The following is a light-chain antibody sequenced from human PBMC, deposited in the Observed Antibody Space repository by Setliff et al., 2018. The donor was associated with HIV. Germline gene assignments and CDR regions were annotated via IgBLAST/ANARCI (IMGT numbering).Light chain of an antibody. V-gene: IGKV1-9*01. CDR1: QGISSY. CDR3: QQLNTYSALT. CDR2: AAS. J-gene: IGKJ4*01. Sequence: DIHLTQSPSFLSASVGDRVSITCRASQGISSYLAWYQQKPGKGPKLLMYAASTLQSGVPSRFSGSGSGTEFTLTISSLQPEDFATYYCQQLNTYSALTFGGGTKVDIK.